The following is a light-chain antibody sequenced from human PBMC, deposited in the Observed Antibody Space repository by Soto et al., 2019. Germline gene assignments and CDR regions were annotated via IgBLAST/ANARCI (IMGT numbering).Light chain of an antibody. V-gene: IGLV2-14*01. Sequence: QSALTQPASVSGSPGQSITISCTGTSSDVGGYNYVSWYQQHPGKAPKLMIYDVSNRPSGVSNRFSGSKSGNTASLPISGLQAADEADYYCSAYTSSSTLAIAGGTKLTVL. CDR3: SAYTSSSTLA. J-gene: IGLJ2*01. CDR1: SSDVGGYNY. CDR2: DVS.